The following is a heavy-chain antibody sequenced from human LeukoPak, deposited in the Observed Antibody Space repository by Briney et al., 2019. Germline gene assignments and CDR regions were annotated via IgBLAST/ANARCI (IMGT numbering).Heavy chain of an antibody. CDR3: ARVPIVVPAAVSRFYYYYGMDV. V-gene: IGHV4-4*07. J-gene: IGHJ6*02. Sequence: SSETLSLTCTVSGGSISSYYWSWIRQPAGKGLEWIGRIYTSGSTNYNPSLKSRVTMSVDTSKNQFSLKLSSVTAADTAVYYCARVPIVVPAAVSRFYYYYGMDVWGQGTTVTVSS. CDR1: GGSISSYY. CDR2: IYTSGST. D-gene: IGHD2-2*01.